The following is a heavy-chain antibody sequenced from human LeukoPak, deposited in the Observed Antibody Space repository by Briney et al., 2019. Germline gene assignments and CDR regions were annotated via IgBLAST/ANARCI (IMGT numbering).Heavy chain of an antibody. D-gene: IGHD3-22*01. CDR3: ARGRGELDSSDY. CDR1: GYTFTSYG. Sequence: GSVTVSCTASGYTFTSYGISWVRQAPGQGVEWMGWISAYNGNTNYAQKLQGRVTMTTDTSTSTAYMELRSLRSDDTAVYYCARGRGELDSSDYWGQGTLVTVSS. J-gene: IGHJ4*02. CDR2: ISAYNGNT. V-gene: IGHV1-18*01.